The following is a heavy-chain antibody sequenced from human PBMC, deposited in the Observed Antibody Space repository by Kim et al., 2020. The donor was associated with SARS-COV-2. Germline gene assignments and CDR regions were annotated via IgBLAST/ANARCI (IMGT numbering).Heavy chain of an antibody. D-gene: IGHD6-19*01. Sequence: NPSLKLPVHISVDTSKNQFSLKLSSVTAAGTAVYYCARFFVYSSGWGHDYWGQGTLVTVSS. CDR3: ARFFVYSSGWGHDY. V-gene: IGHV4-34*01. J-gene: IGHJ4*02.